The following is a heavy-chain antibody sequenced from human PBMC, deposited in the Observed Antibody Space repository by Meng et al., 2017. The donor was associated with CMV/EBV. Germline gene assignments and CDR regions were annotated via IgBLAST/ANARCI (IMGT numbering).Heavy chain of an antibody. CDR2: IVVGGGNT. V-gene: IGHV1-58*01. D-gene: IGHD2-15*01. CDR3: AAEQYCSGGSCYGSSVGEGAFDI. CDR1: GFTFTSSA. J-gene: IGHJ3*02. Sequence: SVKVSCKASGFTFTSSAVQWVRQARGQRLEWIGWIVVGGGNTNYAQKFQERVTITRDMSTSTAYMELSSLRSEDTAVYYCAAEQYCSGGSCYGSSVGEGAFDIWGQGTMVTVSS.